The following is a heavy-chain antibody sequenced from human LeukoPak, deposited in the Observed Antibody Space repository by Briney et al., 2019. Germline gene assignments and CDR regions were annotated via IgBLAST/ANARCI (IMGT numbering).Heavy chain of an antibody. CDR1: GFIFSRYG. D-gene: IGHD2-8*02. J-gene: IGHJ4*02. CDR2: ISGSGGTT. V-gene: IGHV3-23*01. Sequence: GGSLRLSCAASGFIFSRYGMSWVRQAPGKGLEWVSAISGSGGTTYYADSVKGRFTISRDNSKNTLYLQMNSLRAEDTAVYYCAKTLVSDYWGQGTLVTVSS. CDR3: AKTLVSDY.